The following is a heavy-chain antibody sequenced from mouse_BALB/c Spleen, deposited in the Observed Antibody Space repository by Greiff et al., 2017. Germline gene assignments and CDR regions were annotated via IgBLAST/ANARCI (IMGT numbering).Heavy chain of an antibody. J-gene: IGHJ3*01. CDR1: GYSITSDYA. Sequence: EVKLMESGPGLVKPSQSLSLTCTVTGYSITSDYAWNWIRQFPGNKLEWMGYISYSGSTSYNPSLKSRISITRDTSKNQFFLQLNSVTTEDTATYYCARDYDYGWFAYWGQGTLVTVSA. V-gene: IGHV3-2*02. CDR2: ISYSGST. D-gene: IGHD2-4*01. CDR3: ARDYDYGWFAY.